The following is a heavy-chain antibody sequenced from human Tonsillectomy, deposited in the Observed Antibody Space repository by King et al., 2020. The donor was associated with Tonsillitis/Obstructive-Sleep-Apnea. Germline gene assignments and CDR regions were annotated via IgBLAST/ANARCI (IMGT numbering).Heavy chain of an antibody. CDR2: ITPFNGNT. J-gene: IGHJ4*02. CDR3: AHTYDSSGSFDY. D-gene: IGHD3-22*01. Sequence: QLVQSGAEVKKTGSSVKISCKGSGYTFTFRYLHWCRQAPGQALEWMGWITPFNGNTNYAQNFQDRVTITRDRSMSIGYMELSSLRSEDTAMYYCAHTYDSSGSFDYWGQGTLVTVSS. V-gene: IGHV1-45*02. CDR1: GYTFTFRY.